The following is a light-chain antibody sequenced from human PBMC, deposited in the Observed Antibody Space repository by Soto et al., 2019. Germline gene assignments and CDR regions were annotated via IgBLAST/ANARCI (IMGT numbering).Light chain of an antibody. V-gene: IGKV3-20*01. CDR2: GAS. CDR1: QSVSSSY. CDR3: QQYGSSTGFT. J-gene: IGKJ3*01. Sequence: EIVLTQSPGTLSLSPGERATLSCRASQSVSSSYLAWYQQKPGQAPRLLIYGASSRATGIPDRFSGSGSGTDVTLTISRLEPEDFAVYYCQQYGSSTGFTVGPGTKVDIK.